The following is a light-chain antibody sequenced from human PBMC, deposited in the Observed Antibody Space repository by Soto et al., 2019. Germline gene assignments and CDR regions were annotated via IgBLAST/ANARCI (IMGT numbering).Light chain of an antibody. CDR1: QSVSSNY. Sequence: EIVLTQSPGTLSLSPGERGTLSCRASQSVSSNYLAWYQHKPGQAPRLLIYGASSRATGIPDRFSGSGSGTDVTLTISRLEPEEFAVYYCQQYGTYPTCGPGTKVDIK. CDR3: QQYGTYPT. V-gene: IGKV3-20*01. J-gene: IGKJ3*01. CDR2: GAS.